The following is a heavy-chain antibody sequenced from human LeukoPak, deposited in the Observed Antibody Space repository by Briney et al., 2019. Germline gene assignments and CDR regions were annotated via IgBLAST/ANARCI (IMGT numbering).Heavy chain of an antibody. CDR1: GFTLSGHW. CDR2: INSDESTT. Sequence: GGSLRLSCVASGFTLSGHWMHWVRQAPGKGLVWVSRINSDESTTVYADSVKGRFTISRDNSKNTLYLQMNSLRTEDTAVYYCAKAEGYDILTGLDYWGQGTLVTVSS. CDR3: AKAEGYDILTGLDY. V-gene: IGHV3-74*01. D-gene: IGHD3-9*01. J-gene: IGHJ4*02.